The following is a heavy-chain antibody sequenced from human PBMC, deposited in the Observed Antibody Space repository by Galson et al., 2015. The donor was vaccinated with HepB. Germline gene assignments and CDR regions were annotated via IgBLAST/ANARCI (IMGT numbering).Heavy chain of an antibody. CDR1: GFTFTSSA. V-gene: IGHV1-58*01. D-gene: IGHD3-10*01. CDR3: AADYGSGSAFSYYYMDV. CDR2: IVIGSGNT. J-gene: IGHJ6*03. Sequence: SVKVSCKASGFTFTSSAVQWVRQARGQRLEWIGWIVIGSGNTNYAQKFQERVTITRDMSTSTAYMELSSLRSEDTAVYYCAADYGSGSAFSYYYMDVWGKGTTVTVSS.